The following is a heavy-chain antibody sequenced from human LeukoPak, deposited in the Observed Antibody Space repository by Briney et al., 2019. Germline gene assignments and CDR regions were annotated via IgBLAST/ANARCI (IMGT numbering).Heavy chain of an antibody. J-gene: IGHJ3*02. CDR2: INHSGST. Sequence: SETLSLTCAVYGGSFSGYYWSWIRQPPGKGLEWIGEINHSGSTIYNPSLKSRVTISVDTSKNQFSLKLSSVTAADTAVYYCARDDSSGYYSYNAFDIWGQGTMVTVSS. CDR3: ARDDSSGYYSYNAFDI. V-gene: IGHV4-34*01. CDR1: GGSFSGYY. D-gene: IGHD3-22*01.